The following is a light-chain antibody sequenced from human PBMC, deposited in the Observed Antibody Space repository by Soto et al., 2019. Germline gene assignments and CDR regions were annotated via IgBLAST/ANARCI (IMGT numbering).Light chain of an antibody. Sequence: DIEMTQSPSTLSASVGDRVTITCRASQNVGGWLAWYQQKPGKAPTLLMYDTSNLQSGVPSRFSGSGSGTEFTLTISSLQPDDLATYYCQHYNSHWTFGQGTKVDSK. CDR1: QNVGGW. CDR2: DTS. J-gene: IGKJ1*01. CDR3: QHYNSHWT. V-gene: IGKV1-5*01.